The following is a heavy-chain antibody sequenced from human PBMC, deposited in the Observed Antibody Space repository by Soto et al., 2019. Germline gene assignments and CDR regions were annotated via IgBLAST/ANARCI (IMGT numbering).Heavy chain of an antibody. D-gene: IGHD6-6*01. CDR1: GGSFSGYF. CDR3: ARGSYSSSSHIDY. CDR2: INHFGSS. J-gene: IGHJ4*02. Sequence: SETLSLTCDVDGGSFSGYFWNWIRQPPGRGLEWIGEINHFGSSNYNPSLKSRITISLDTSKNQFSLKLSSVTAADTAVYYCARGSYSSSSHIDYWGQGTLVTVSS. V-gene: IGHV4-34*01.